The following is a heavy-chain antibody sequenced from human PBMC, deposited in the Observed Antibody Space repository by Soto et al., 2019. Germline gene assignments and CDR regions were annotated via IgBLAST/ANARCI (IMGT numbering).Heavy chain of an antibody. CDR3: ARAFDDSSGYYGGLGY. CDR1: GGSISSGDYY. CDR2: IYYSGST. J-gene: IGHJ4*02. Sequence: SETLSLTCTVSGGSISSGDYYWSWIRQPPGKGLEWIGYIYYSGSTYYNPSLKSRVTISIDTSKNQLSLRLSSVTAADTAVYYCARAFDDSSGYYGGLGYWGQGTLVTVSS. D-gene: IGHD3-22*01. V-gene: IGHV4-30-4*01.